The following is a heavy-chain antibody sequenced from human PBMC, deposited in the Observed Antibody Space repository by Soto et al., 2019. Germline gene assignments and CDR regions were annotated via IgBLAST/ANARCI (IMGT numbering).Heavy chain of an antibody. V-gene: IGHV3-66*01. CDR2: IYSSGSS. J-gene: IGHJ4*02. CDR1: GFTVSSNY. CDR3: ARGYGDYGFDY. Sequence: EVQLVESGGGLVQPGGSLRLSCAASGFTVSSNYMSWVRQAPGKGLEWVSVIYSSGSSYYADSVKGRFTISRDNSKNTLYLQMNSLRAEDTAVYYSARGYGDYGFDYWGQGTLVTVSS. D-gene: IGHD4-17*01.